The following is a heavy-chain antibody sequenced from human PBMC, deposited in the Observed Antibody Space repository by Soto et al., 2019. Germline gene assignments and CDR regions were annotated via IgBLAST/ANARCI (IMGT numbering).Heavy chain of an antibody. V-gene: IGHV4-31*03. D-gene: IGHD3-10*01. CDR2: IYYSGST. J-gene: IGHJ5*02. CDR1: GGSISSGGYY. Sequence: SETLSLTCTVSGGSISSGGYYWSWIRQHPGKGLEWIGYIYYSGSTYYNPSLKSRVTISVDTSKNQFSLKLSSVTAADTAVYYCARDLVEYYGSGSDNWFDPWGQGTLVTVSS. CDR3: ARDLVEYYGSGSDNWFDP.